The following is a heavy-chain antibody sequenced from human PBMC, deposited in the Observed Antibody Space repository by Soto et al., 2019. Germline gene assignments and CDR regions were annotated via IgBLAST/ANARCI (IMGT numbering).Heavy chain of an antibody. CDR3: AKDYRATSIDAFDI. V-gene: IGHV5-10-1*01. J-gene: IGHJ3*02. Sequence: GESQKISCKVSGGNFTSYWIRWVRQMPGKGLEWMGRIDPSDSYTNYGPSFQGHVTISADKSISTAYLQWSSLRAEDTAVYYCAKDYRATSIDAFDIWGQGTMVTVSS. CDR2: IDPSDSYT. CDR1: GGNFTSYW. D-gene: IGHD3-16*02.